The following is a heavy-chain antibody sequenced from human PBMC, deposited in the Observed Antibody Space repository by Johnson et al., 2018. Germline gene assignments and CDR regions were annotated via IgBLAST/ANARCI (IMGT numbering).Heavy chain of an antibody. CDR2: IKEDGSEK. V-gene: IGHV3-7*01. CDR3: TRTHSGSDLGDAFDI. J-gene: IGHJ3*02. Sequence: VQLVQSGGGLVKQGGSLRLSCVVSGFPFSAFSIDWVRQAPGKGLEWVANIKEDGSEKYYVDSGKGRFIISRDNAENSLHLQMDSLRVEATAVYYWTRTHSGSDLGDAFDIWGQGTMVTVSS. CDR1: GFPFSAFS. D-gene: IGHD1-26*01.